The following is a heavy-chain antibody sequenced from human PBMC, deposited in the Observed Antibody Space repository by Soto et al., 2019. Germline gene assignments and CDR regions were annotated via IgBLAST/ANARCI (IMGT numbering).Heavy chain of an antibody. J-gene: IGHJ6*02. Sequence: SVKVSCKASGFTFTSSAVQWVRQARGQRLEWIGWIVVGSGNTNYAQKFQERVTITRDMSTSTAYMELSSLRSEDTAVYYCAADQYYYDSSGYYEGPPYGMDVWGQGTTVTVSS. CDR1: GFTFTSSA. V-gene: IGHV1-58*01. CDR2: IVVGSGNT. CDR3: AADQYYYDSSGYYEGPPYGMDV. D-gene: IGHD3-22*01.